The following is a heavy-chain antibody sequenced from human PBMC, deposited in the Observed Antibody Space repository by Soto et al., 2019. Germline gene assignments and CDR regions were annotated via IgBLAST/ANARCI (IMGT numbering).Heavy chain of an antibody. CDR1: GYTFTSYA. J-gene: IGHJ5*02. V-gene: IGHV1-3*01. Sequence: ASVKVSCKASGYTFTSYAMHWVRQAPGQRLEWMGWINAGNGNTKYSQKFQGRVTITRDTSASTAYMELSSLRSEDTAVYYCARGQDIVVVPAAIREDNWFDPWG. CDR2: INAGNGNT. CDR3: ARGQDIVVVPAAIREDNWFDP. D-gene: IGHD2-2*02.